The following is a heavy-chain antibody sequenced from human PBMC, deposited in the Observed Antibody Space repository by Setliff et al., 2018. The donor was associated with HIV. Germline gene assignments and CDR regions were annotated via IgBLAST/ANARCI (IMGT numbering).Heavy chain of an antibody. V-gene: IGHV5-10-1*01. CDR2: IDPSDSYT. Sequence: GESPKISCMGSGYSFTTYWITWVRQMPGKGLEWMGRIDPSDSYTDYSQSFHGHVTLSVDRSINTAYLQRSSLKASDTAMYYCARVGPGHRDGKIYDTFDIWGQGTLVTVSS. CDR3: ARVGPGHRDGKIYDTFDI. J-gene: IGHJ3*02. D-gene: IGHD5-12*01. CDR1: GYSFTTYW.